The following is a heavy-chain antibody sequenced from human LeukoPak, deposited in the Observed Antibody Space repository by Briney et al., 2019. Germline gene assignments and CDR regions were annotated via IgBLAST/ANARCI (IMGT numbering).Heavy chain of an antibody. Sequence: RGSLRLSCAASGFTFSSYSVNWVRQAPGKGLEWVSSITSSSSYIYYADSVKGRFTISRDNAKNSLYLQMNSLRAEDTAVYYCARFHSSGWFIDYWGQGTLVTVSS. J-gene: IGHJ4*02. CDR2: ITSSSSYI. V-gene: IGHV3-21*01. CDR1: GFTFSSYS. D-gene: IGHD6-19*01. CDR3: ARFHSSGWFIDY.